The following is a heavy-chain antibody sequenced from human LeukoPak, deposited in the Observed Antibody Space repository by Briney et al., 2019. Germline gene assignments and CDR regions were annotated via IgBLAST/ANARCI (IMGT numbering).Heavy chain of an antibody. CDR2: INHDGSEK. Sequence: GGSLRLSCAASGFSFRNFWMIWVRQAPGKGLEWVANINHDGSEKYYVDSVKGRFTISRDNAQKSLYLQMNTLRAEDTAVYYCAMAYNYGMDIWGKGTAVTVSA. V-gene: IGHV3-7*03. CDR1: GFSFRNFW. J-gene: IGHJ6*04. CDR3: AMAYNYGMDI.